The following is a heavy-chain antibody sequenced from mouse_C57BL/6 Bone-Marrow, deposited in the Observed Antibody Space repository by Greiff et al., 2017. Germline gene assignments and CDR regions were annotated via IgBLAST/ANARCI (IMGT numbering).Heavy chain of an antibody. J-gene: IGHJ3*01. CDR3: ARGWLRFAY. CDR2: IYPGSGNT. CDR1: GYTFTDYY. Sequence: VQLVESGAELVRPGASVKLSCKASGYTFTDYYINWVKQRPGQGLEWIARIYPGSGNTYYNEKFKGKAPLTAEKSSSTAYMQLSSLTSEDSAVYFCARGWLRFAYWGQGTLVTVSA. D-gene: IGHD2-3*01. V-gene: IGHV1-76*01.